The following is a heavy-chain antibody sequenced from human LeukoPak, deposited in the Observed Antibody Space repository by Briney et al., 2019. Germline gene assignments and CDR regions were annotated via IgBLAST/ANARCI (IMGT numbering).Heavy chain of an antibody. V-gene: IGHV3-23*01. CDR3: ARGAGPCSGGSCLYFDY. J-gene: IGHJ4*02. CDR2: ISGSGGST. D-gene: IGHD2-15*01. Sequence: GGSLRLSCAASGFTFSSYAMSWVRQAPGKGLEWVSAISGSGGSTYYADSVKGRFTISRDNSKNTLYLQMNSLRAEDTAVYYCARGAGPCSGGSCLYFDYWGQGTLVTVSS. CDR1: GFTFSSYA.